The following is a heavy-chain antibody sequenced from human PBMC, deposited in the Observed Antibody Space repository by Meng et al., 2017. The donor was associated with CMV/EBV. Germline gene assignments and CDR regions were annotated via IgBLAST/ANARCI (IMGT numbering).Heavy chain of an antibody. D-gene: IGHD2-2*01. CDR2: ISYDGSNK. Sequence: GESLKISCAASGFTFSSYAMHWVRQAPGKGLEWVAVISYDGSNKYYADSVKGRFTISRDNSKNTLYLQMNSLRAEDTAVYYCARIGGYCSSTSCVGTDVWGQGTTVTVSS. V-gene: IGHV3-30-3*01. CDR3: ARIGGYCSSTSCVGTDV. CDR1: GFTFSSYA. J-gene: IGHJ6*02.